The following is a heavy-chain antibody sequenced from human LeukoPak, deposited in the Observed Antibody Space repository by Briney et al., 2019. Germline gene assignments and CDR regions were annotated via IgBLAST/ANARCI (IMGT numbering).Heavy chain of an antibody. V-gene: IGHV1-69*13. J-gene: IGHJ6*02. CDR3: AGEDGSAARKSYYYYGMDV. CDR1: GGTFSSYA. CDR2: IIPIFGTA. D-gene: IGHD2-15*01. Sequence: ASVKVSCKASGGTFSSYAISWVRQAPGQGLEWMGGIIPIFGTANYAQKFQGRVTITADESTSTAYMELSSLRSEDTAVYYCAGEDGSAARKSYYYYGMDVWGQGTTVTVSS.